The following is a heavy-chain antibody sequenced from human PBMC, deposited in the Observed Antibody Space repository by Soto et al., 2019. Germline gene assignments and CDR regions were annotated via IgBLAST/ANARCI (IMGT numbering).Heavy chain of an antibody. J-gene: IGHJ5*02. CDR1: GYNFATFW. D-gene: IGHD3-10*01. Sequence: GESLKISCQGSGYNFATFWIGWVRQTPGKGLEWMGIIYPDDSDTRYSPSFQGQVTFSADKSSNTAYLQWSSLKASDTAMYFCLRQRTSGSYHHRAVKSWGEGTLVSVSS. CDR2: IYPDDSDT. V-gene: IGHV5-51*01. CDR3: LRQRTSGSYHHRAVKS.